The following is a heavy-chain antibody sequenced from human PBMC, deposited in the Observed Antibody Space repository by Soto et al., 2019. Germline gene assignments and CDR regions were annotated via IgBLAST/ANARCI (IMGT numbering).Heavy chain of an antibody. CDR3: ARSYGSGSYYKSDYYYGMDV. J-gene: IGHJ6*02. Sequence: SVKVCCKASGYTFTSYYMHWVRQAPGQGLEWMGGIIPIFGRANCAQKFQGRVTITADESTSTAYMELSSLRSEDTAVYYCARSYGSGSYYKSDYYYGMDVWGQGTTVTVSS. CDR2: IIPIFGRA. CDR1: GYTFTSYY. V-gene: IGHV1-69*13. D-gene: IGHD3-10*01.